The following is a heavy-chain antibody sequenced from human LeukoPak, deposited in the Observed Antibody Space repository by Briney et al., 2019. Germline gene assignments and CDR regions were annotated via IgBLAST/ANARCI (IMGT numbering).Heavy chain of an antibody. V-gene: IGHV3-21*01. CDR3: ARAVAGYCFDY. CDR1: GFTFSSYS. CDR2: ISSSSSYI. D-gene: IGHD6-19*01. J-gene: IGHJ4*02. Sequence: GGSLRLSCAASGFTFSSYSMNWVRQAPGKGLEWVSSISSSSSYIYYADSEKGRFTISRDNAKNSLYLQMNSLRAEDTAVYYCARAVAGYCFDYWGQGTLVTVSS.